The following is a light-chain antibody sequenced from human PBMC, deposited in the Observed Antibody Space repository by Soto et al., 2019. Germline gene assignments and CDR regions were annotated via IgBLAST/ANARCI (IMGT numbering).Light chain of an antibody. Sequence: DIVMTQSPLSLPVTPGEPASISCRSSQSLLHFNGYTYLDWFLQKPGQSPQLLIYLGSNRASGVPDRFSGSGSGTDFTLKISRVEAEDVGVYYCVQSLQTHLTFGGGTKVEIK. J-gene: IGKJ4*01. CDR1: QSLLHFNGYTY. CDR2: LGS. CDR3: VQSLQTHLT. V-gene: IGKV2-28*01.